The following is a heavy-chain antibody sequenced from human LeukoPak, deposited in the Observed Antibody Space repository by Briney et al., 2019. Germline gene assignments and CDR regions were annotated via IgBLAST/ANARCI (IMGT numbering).Heavy chain of an antibody. D-gene: IGHD3-10*01. J-gene: IGHJ3*02. V-gene: IGHV3-23*01. CDR3: AKDALIAMVRGVPEI. CDR1: GFTFSSYA. Sequence: PGGSLRLSCAASGFTFSSYAMSWVRQAPGKGREGVSAIWSSSGNTYYADSVTGRFTISRDNSKNPLYLQMHSLRAESTAVYYCAKDALIAMVRGVPEIWGQGTMVTVSS. CDR2: IWSSSGNT.